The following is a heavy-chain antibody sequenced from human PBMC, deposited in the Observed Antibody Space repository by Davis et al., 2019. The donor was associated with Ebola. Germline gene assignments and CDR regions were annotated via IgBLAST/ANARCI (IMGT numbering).Heavy chain of an antibody. Sequence: PGGSLRLSCAASGFTFSSYAMHWVRQAPGKGMEWVAVISYDGSNEYYADSVKGRFTISRDNSKNTLYLQMNSLRAEDTAVYYCARGGQMVYATSPDYWGQGTLVTVSS. V-gene: IGHV3-30-3*01. CDR2: ISYDGSNE. CDR3: ARGGQMVYATSPDY. CDR1: GFTFSSYA. J-gene: IGHJ4*02. D-gene: IGHD2-8*01.